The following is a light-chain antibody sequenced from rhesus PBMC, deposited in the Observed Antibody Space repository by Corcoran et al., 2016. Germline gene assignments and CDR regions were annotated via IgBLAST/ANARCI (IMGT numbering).Light chain of an antibody. CDR3: QTYSNWPQYS. Sequence: EIVLTQSPATPSLSPGERATLSCRASQSVSSSLAWYQQKPGQAPRLLIYDASSRATGIPDRFSGSGSGADFTLTSSSLEAGDIGFFYCQTYSNWPQYSFGQGTKVEIK. CDR1: QSVSSS. CDR2: DAS. J-gene: IGKJ2*01. V-gene: IGKV3-42*02.